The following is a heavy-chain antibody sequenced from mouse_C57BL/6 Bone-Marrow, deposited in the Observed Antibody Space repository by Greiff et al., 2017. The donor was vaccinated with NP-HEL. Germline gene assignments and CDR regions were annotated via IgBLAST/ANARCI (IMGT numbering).Heavy chain of an antibody. V-gene: IGHV1-4*01. CDR1: GYTFTSYT. J-gene: IGHJ4*01. Sequence: QVQLKQSGAELARPGASVKMSCKASGYTFTSYTLHWVKQRPGQGLEWIGYINPSSGYTKSNQKFKDKATLTADKSSSTAYMQLSSLTSEDSAVYYCAREYYYGSSLYAMDYWGQGTSVTVSS. CDR2: INPSSGYT. D-gene: IGHD1-1*01. CDR3: AREYYYGSSLYAMDY.